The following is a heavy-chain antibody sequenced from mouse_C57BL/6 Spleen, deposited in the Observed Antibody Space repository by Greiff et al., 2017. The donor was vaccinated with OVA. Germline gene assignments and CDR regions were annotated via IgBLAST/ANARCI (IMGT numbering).Heavy chain of an antibody. V-gene: IGHV2-2*01. CDR1: GFSLTSYG. CDR3: ARMDGAAY. Sequence: VQLVESGPGLVQPSQSLSITCTVSGFSLTSYGVHWVRQSPGKGLEWLGVIWSGGSTDYNAAFISRLSISKDNSKSQVFFKMNSLQADDTAIYYCARMDGAAYWGQGTLVTVSA. D-gene: IGHD1-1*02. J-gene: IGHJ3*01. CDR2: IWSGGST.